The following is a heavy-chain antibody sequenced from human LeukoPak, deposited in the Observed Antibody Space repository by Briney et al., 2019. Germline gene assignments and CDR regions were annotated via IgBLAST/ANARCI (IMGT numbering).Heavy chain of an antibody. J-gene: IGHJ5*02. CDR1: GYTFTSYD. CDR3: ARAGLLWFGEFGVWFDP. Sequence: ASVKVSCKASGYTFTSYDINWVRQATGQGLEWMGWMNPNSGNTGYAQKFQGRVTMTRNTSISTAYMELSSLRSEDTAVYYCARAGLLWFGEFGVWFDPWGQGTLVTVSS. CDR2: MNPNSGNT. D-gene: IGHD3-10*01. V-gene: IGHV1-8*01.